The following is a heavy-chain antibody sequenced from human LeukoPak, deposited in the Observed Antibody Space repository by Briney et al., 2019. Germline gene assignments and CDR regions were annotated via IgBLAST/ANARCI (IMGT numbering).Heavy chain of an antibody. CDR3: ARYSSGWSKGFDP. Sequence: GGSLRLSCAASGFSFSSYGMNWVRQAPGTGLEWVSTISGSGSNTYYADSVKGRFTISRDNSKNTLYLQMNSLRVEDTAVYYCARYSSGWSKGFDPWGQGTLVTVSS. J-gene: IGHJ5*02. CDR1: GFSFSSYG. CDR2: ISGSGSNT. V-gene: IGHV3-23*01. D-gene: IGHD6-19*01.